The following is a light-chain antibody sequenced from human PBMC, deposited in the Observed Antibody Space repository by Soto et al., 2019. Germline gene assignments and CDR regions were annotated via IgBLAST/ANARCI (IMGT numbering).Light chain of an antibody. V-gene: IGKV1-5*01. CDR3: QEYKSYSWT. J-gene: IGKJ1*01. CDR1: QSISSW. CDR2: DAS. Sequence: DIQMTQSPSTLSASVGDRVTITCRASQSISSWLAWNQQKPGKAPKLLIYDASSLESGVPSRVSGSGSGTEFTLTIDSLQPDDFATYYCQEYKSYSWTFGQGTKVEV.